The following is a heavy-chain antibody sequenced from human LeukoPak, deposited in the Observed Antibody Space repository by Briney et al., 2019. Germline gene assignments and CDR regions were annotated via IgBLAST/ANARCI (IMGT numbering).Heavy chain of an antibody. CDR3: ARVEGSCRGACCYPFSFDT. CDR2: IYYSGST. Sequence: SETLSVTCTVSGGSVSSGSNYWSWIRQPPGKRLEWIGYIYYSGSTNYSPSLNSRVTISLDTSKNQFSLNLSSVTAADTAVYYCARVEGSCRGACCYPFSFDTWGQGTLVTVSS. D-gene: IGHD2-15*01. V-gene: IGHV4-61*01. J-gene: IGHJ4*02. CDR1: GGSVSSGSNY.